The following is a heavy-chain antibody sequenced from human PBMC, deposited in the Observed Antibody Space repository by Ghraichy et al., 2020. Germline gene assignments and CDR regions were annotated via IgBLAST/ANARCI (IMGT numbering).Heavy chain of an antibody. Sequence: GGSLRLSCAASGFTFSKYPMHWVRQAPGKGLEDVSVITGDGGSTYYADSVKGRFTISRDNSKNTLYLQMGSLRAEDMAVYFCARGNSRVRGFCIDYYGLDVWGQGTTVTVYS. CDR1: GFTFSKYP. D-gene: IGHD3-10*01. CDR2: ITGDGGST. J-gene: IGHJ6*02. CDR3: ARGNSRVRGFCIDYYGLDV. V-gene: IGHV3-64*02.